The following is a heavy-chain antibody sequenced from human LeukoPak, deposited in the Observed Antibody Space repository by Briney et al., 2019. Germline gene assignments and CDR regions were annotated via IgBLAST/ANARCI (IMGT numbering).Heavy chain of an antibody. CDR2: INAGNGNT. CDR3: AKEALFRGVHGNYFDY. D-gene: IGHD3-10*01. Sequence: ASVKVSCKASGYTFTSYAMHWVRQAPGQRLEWMGWINAGNGNTKYSQKFQGRVTITRDTSASTAYMELSSLRSEDTAVYYCAKEALFRGVHGNYFDYWGQGTLVTVSS. CDR1: GYTFTSYA. J-gene: IGHJ4*02. V-gene: IGHV1-3*01.